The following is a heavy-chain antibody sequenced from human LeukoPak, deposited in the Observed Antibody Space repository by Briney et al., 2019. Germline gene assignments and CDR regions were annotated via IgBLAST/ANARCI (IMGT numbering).Heavy chain of an antibody. D-gene: IGHD3-3*01. Sequence: PSETLSLTCTVSGDPITSFYWSWIRQPPGKGLEWIGYIYYSGTTRYSPSLESRVTISVDTPKNQFSLKVHSVTAADTAVYYCARSSITIYGVISAFDFWGQGTMATVSS. CDR3: ARSSITIYGVISAFDF. CDR2: IYYSGTT. CDR1: GDPITSFY. J-gene: IGHJ3*01. V-gene: IGHV4-59*01.